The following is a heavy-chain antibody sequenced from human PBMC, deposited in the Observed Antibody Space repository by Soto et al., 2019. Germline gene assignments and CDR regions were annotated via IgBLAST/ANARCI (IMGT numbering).Heavy chain of an antibody. D-gene: IGHD1-1*01. CDR3: ARGSGIGALPGKLEDAKYDY. V-gene: IGHV4-34*01. Sequence: QVQLQQWGAGLVKPSETLSLSCAVYGQSFSGHSWAWIRQPPGKGLEWIGEINESGSTYYNPSLKSRFTISTATSKNRFSLKLSSVAAADRAAYFWARGSGIGALPGKLEDAKYDYGGKGPLVNSSS. J-gene: IGHJ4*02. CDR1: GQSFSGHS. CDR2: INESGST.